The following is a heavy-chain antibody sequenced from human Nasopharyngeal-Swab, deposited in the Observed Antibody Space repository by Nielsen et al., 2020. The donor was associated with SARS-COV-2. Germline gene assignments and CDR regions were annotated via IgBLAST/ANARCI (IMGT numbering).Heavy chain of an antibody. CDR1: GFTFSSYG. J-gene: IGHJ3*02. D-gene: IGHD3-3*01. CDR2: ISYDGSNK. Sequence: SLKISCAASGFTFSSYGMHWVRQAPGKGLEWVAVISYDGSNKYYADSVKGRFIISRDNSKNTLYLQMNSLRAEDTAVYYCANLIFGDAFDIWGQGTMVTVSS. CDR3: ANLIFGDAFDI. V-gene: IGHV3-30*18.